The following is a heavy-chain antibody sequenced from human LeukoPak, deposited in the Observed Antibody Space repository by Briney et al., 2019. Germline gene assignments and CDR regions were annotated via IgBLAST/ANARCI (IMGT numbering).Heavy chain of an antibody. Sequence: PGGSLRLSCAASGFTFRSYAMNWVRQAPGKGLEWVSGMSGSGGSTYYADSVKGRFTISRDNSKNTLYLQLNSLRAEDTAVYYCAKDSYYDYVWGSYRYTNQFDYWGQGTLVTVSS. CDR2: MSGSGGST. D-gene: IGHD3-16*02. CDR3: AKDSYYDYVWGSYRYTNQFDY. CDR1: GFTFRSYA. J-gene: IGHJ4*02. V-gene: IGHV3-23*01.